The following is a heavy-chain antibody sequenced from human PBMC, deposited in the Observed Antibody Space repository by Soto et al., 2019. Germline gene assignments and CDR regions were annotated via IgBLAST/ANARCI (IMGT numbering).Heavy chain of an antibody. CDR1: GGSISSYY. V-gene: IGHV4-59*08. CDR2: IYYSGST. Sequence: SETLSLTCTVSGGSISSYYWSWIRQPPGKGLEWIGYIYYSGSTNYNPSLKSRVTISVDTSKNQFSLKLSSVTAADTAVYYCARGNIVATIGYYYYIDVWGKGTTVTVSS. J-gene: IGHJ6*03. CDR3: ARGNIVATIGYYYYIDV. D-gene: IGHD5-12*01.